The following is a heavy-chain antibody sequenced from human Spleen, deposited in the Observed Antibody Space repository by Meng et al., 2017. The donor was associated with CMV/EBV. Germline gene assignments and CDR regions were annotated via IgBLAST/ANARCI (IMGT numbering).Heavy chain of an antibody. CDR3: AKDIGQWLGIGYLDY. D-gene: IGHD6-19*01. CDR2: ISWNSGNI. J-gene: IGHJ4*02. V-gene: IGHV3-9*03. CDR1: GFTFSSYA. Sequence: SLRLSCAASGFTFSSYAMSWVRQAPGKGLEWVSGISWNSGNIGYADSVEGRFTISRDNAKNSLYLQMNSLRAEDMALYYCAKDIGQWLGIGYLDYWGQGTLVTVSS.